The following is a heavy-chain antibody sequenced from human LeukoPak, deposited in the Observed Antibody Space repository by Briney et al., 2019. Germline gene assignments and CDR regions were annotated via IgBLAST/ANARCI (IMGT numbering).Heavy chain of an antibody. CDR3: ASRWLDAFDI. CDR2: ISSSSSTI. D-gene: IGHD2-15*01. Sequence: GGSLRLSCAASGFTFSSYWMSWVRQAPGKGLEWVSYISSSSSTIYYADSVKGRFTISRDNAKNSLYLQMNSLRAEDTAVYYCASRWLDAFDIWGQGTMVTVSS. V-gene: IGHV3-48*01. CDR1: GFTFSSYW. J-gene: IGHJ3*02.